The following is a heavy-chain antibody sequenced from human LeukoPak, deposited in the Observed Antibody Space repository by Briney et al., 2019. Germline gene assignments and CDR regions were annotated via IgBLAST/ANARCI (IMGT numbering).Heavy chain of an antibody. J-gene: IGHJ4*02. D-gene: IGHD3-3*01. V-gene: IGHV3-23*01. CDR2: ISGSGGST. Sequence: PGGSLRLSCAASGFTFSSYAMSWVRQAPGKGLEWVSAISGSGGSTYYADSVKGRVTISRDNSKNTLYLQMNSLRAEDTAVYYCAKASFYDFWSGYHLDFDYWGQGTLVTVST. CDR3: AKASFYDFWSGYHLDFDY. CDR1: GFTFSSYA.